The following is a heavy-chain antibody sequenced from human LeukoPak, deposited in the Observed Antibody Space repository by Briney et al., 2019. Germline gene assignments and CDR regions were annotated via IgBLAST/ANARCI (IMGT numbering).Heavy chain of an antibody. CDR3: ARGEEHGSGTVHFDY. CDR1: GGSISSSNW. D-gene: IGHD3-10*01. J-gene: IGHJ4*02. Sequence: SETLSLTCAVSGGSISSSNWWSCVRQPPGKGLEWIGEIYHGGSTNYNPSLKSRVTMSVDKSKNQFSLELSSVTAADTALYYCARGEEHGSGTVHFDYWGQGILVTVSS. V-gene: IGHV4-4*02. CDR2: IYHGGST.